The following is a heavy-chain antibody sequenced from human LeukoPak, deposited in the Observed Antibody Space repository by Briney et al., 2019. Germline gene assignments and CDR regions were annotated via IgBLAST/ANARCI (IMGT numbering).Heavy chain of an antibody. CDR2: VRQDESQR. CDR1: GFTFSDYW. Sequence: GGSLRLSCPVSGFTFSDYWMIWVRQAPGKGLEWVANVRQDESQRYYVDSVKGRFTISRDNAKNSLYLQMDSLRVEGTAVYYCIRGGGTFASWGQGTLVTVSS. V-gene: IGHV3-7*01. CDR3: IRGGGTFAS. J-gene: IGHJ5*01.